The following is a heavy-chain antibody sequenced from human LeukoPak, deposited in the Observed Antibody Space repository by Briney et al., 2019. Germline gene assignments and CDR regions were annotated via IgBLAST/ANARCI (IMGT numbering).Heavy chain of an antibody. CDR2: ISGSGGST. CDR3: EKANLAGYCSGGSCYPFDY. V-gene: IGHV3-23*01. CDR1: GFTFSSYA. Sequence: GRCPRPACAAAGFTFSSYAISWARHAPGEGLDWVSAISGSGGSTYYAHSVKGRSTISRDNSKNTLYLQMNSLRAEDTAVSYCEKANLAGYCSGGSCYPFDYWGQGTLVTVSS. J-gene: IGHJ4*02. D-gene: IGHD2-15*01.